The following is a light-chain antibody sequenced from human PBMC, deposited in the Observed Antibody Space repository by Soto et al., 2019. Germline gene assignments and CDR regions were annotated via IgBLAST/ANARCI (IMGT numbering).Light chain of an antibody. CDR3: QQYNGELT. CDR1: QSISSW. J-gene: IGKJ4*01. Sequence: DIQMTQSPSTLSASVGDRVTITCRASQSISSWLAWYQQKPGKAPKLLIYKASSLESGVPSRFSGSGSGTEFTLTISSLQPDDFATYYFQQYNGELTFGGGTKVEIK. CDR2: KAS. V-gene: IGKV1-5*03.